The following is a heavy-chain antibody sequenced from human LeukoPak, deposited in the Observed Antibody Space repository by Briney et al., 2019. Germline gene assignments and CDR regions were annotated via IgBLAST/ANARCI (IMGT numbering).Heavy chain of an antibody. CDR3: ARVRFGDSSDWYFDL. CDR1: GDTFTIYD. D-gene: IGHD3-10*01. J-gene: IGHJ2*01. V-gene: IGHV1-8*03. Sequence: ASVKVSCKASGDTFTIYDINWVRQATGQGLEWMGCMNPNSGDTGYAQKFQGRVTITRNTSISTAYMELSSLRSEDTAVYYCARVRFGDSSDWYFDLWGRGTLVTVSS. CDR2: MNPNSGDT.